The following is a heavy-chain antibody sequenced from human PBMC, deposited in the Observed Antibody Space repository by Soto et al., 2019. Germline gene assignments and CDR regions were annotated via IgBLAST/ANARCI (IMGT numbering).Heavy chain of an antibody. Sequence: GGSLRLPFSPSGCTFSNYRMHWVRQAPGKGLVWVSRINSDGSSTSYADSVKGRFTISRDNAKNTLYLQMNSLRAEDTAVYYCAREDSSSCYWFDPWGQGTMVTVSS. J-gene: IGHJ5*02. CDR2: INSDGSST. V-gene: IGHV3-74*01. CDR1: GCTFSNYR. CDR3: AREDSSSCYWFDP. D-gene: IGHD6-13*01.